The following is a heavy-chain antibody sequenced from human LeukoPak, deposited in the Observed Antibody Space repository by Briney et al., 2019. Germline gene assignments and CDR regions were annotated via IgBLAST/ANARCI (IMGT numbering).Heavy chain of an antibody. CDR3: ARVYGSGTYRNWFDP. J-gene: IGHJ5*02. CDR1: GGSISSSSYY. D-gene: IGHD3-10*01. CDR2: IYYSGST. V-gene: IGHV4-39*07. Sequence: SETLSLTCTVSGGSISSSSYYWGWIRQPPGKGLEWIGSIYYSGSTYYNPSLKSRVTISVDTSKNQFSLKLSSVTAADTAVYYCARVYGSGTYRNWFDPWGQGTLVTVSS.